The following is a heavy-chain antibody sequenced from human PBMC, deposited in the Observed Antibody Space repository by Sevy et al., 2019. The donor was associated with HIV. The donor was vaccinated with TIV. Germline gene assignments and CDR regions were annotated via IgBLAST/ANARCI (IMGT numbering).Heavy chain of an antibody. CDR3: ARHVDARWFDP. D-gene: IGHD2-2*01. Sequence: SETLSLTCTVSGGSVSSYYWSWIRQSPGKGVEWIGYVHHTGSTNYNPSLKSRVTTSVDTSKNQFSLRLSSVTAADTAVYYCARHVDARWFDPWGQGTLVTVSS. J-gene: IGHJ5*02. CDR2: VHHTGST. CDR1: GGSVSSYY. V-gene: IGHV4-59*08.